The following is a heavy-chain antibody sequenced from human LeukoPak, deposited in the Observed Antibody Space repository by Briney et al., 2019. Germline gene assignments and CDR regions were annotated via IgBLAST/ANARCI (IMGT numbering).Heavy chain of an antibody. D-gene: IGHD3-22*01. CDR1: GGSLSSGGYY. J-gene: IGHJ5*02. CDR3: ARGLHDYYDSSGYYSSGDHWFDP. V-gene: IGHV4-31*03. Sequence: SQTLSLTCTVSGGSLSSGGYYWRWLRQHPGRGLEWIGYIYYSGSTYYNPSRKSRVTISVDTSKNQFSLKLSSVTAADTAVYYCARGLHDYYDSSGYYSSGDHWFDPWGQGTLVTVSS. CDR2: IYYSGST.